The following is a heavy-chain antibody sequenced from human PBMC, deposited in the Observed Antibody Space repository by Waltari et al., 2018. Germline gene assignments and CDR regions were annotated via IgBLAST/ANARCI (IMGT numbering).Heavy chain of an antibody. D-gene: IGHD2-2*01. CDR3: ARRGVVVPAAMPAYYYGMDV. V-gene: IGHV3-21*01. J-gene: IGHJ6*02. Sequence: EVQLVESGGGLVKPGGSLRLSCAASGFTFSSYSMNWVRQAPGKGLEWVSSISSSSSYIYYADSVKGRFTISRDNDKNALYLQMNSLRAEDTAVYYCARRGVVVPAAMPAYYYGMDVWGQGTTVTVSS. CDR1: GFTFSSYS. CDR2: ISSSSSYI.